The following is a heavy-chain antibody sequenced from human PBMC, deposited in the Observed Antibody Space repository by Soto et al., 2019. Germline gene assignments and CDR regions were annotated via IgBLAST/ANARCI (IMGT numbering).Heavy chain of an antibody. D-gene: IGHD3-10*01. CDR2: INAGNGNT. Sequence: QVQLVQSGAEVKKPGASVKGSCKASGYTFTSYAMHWVRQAPGQRLEWMGWINAGNGNTKYSQKFQGRVTITRDTSDSTDYMELSSLRSEDTAVYYCARDMGFGLSDYWGQGTLVTVSS. CDR3: ARDMGFGLSDY. V-gene: IGHV1-3*01. CDR1: GYTFTSYA. J-gene: IGHJ4*02.